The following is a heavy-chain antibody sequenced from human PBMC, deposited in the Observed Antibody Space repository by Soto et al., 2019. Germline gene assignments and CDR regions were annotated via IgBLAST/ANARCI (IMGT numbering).Heavy chain of an antibody. Sequence: GGSLRLSCAASGFTFSNAWMSWVRQAPGKGLEWVGRIKSKTDGGTTDYAAPVKGRFTISRDDSKNTLYLQMNSLKTEDTAVYYCTTDAPDCSSTSCYHYYYMDVWGKGTTVTVSS. CDR3: TTDAPDCSSTSCYHYYYMDV. CDR2: IKSKTDGGTT. V-gene: IGHV3-15*01. CDR1: GFTFSNAW. D-gene: IGHD2-2*01. J-gene: IGHJ6*03.